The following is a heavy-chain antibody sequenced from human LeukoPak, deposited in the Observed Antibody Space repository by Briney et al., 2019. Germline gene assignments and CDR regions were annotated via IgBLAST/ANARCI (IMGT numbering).Heavy chain of an antibody. J-gene: IGHJ6*03. Sequence: TGGSLRLSCAASGFTFSSHAMSRVRQAPGKGLGWVSGITGSGDNRNYADSVKGRFTISRDNSKGTLYLEMNSLRAEDTAVYYCARVVVVPAARLWTDYYYYYMDVWGKGTTVTISS. V-gene: IGHV3-23*01. D-gene: IGHD2-2*01. CDR1: GFTFSSHA. CDR3: ARVVVVPAARLWTDYYYYYMDV. CDR2: ITGSGDNR.